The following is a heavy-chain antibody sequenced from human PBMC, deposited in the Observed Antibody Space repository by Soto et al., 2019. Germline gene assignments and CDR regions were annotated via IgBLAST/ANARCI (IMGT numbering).Heavy chain of an antibody. Sequence: GGSLRLCCAASGFTFSSYAMHWVRQAPGKGLEWVAVISYDGSNKYYADSVKGRFTISRDNSKNTLYLQMNSLRAEDTAVYYCARGIEWELLVGFDYWGQGTLVTVSS. CDR1: GFTFSSYA. CDR2: ISYDGSNK. D-gene: IGHD1-26*01. V-gene: IGHV3-30-3*01. CDR3: ARGIEWELLVGFDY. J-gene: IGHJ4*02.